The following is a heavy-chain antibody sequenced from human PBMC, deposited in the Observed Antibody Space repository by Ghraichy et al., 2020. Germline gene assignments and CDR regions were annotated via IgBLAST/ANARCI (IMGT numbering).Heavy chain of an antibody. Sequence: GGSLRLSCAASGFTFSTYWMSWVRQAPGKGLEWVANIKQDGSEKYYVDSVKGRFTISRDNAKNSLYLQMNSLRAEDTAVYYCATYYYESSGYDRGYFQHWGQGTLVTVSS. V-gene: IGHV3-7*01. D-gene: IGHD3-22*01. J-gene: IGHJ1*01. CDR3: ATYYYESSGYDRGYFQH. CDR2: IKQDGSEK. CDR1: GFTFSTYW.